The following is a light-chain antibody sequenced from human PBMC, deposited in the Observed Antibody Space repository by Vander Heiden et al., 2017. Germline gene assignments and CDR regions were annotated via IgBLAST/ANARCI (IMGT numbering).Light chain of an antibody. CDR2: GAS. CDR1: QRVSSSY. CDR3: QQDCSSPWT. Sequence: EIGLTHSPGPLSLSPGERATLSCRASQRVSSSYLAWYQQKPGQAPRLLIYGASSLATGLPDRFSGSGSGTDFTLTISSLEPEDFAVYYCQQDCSSPWTFGQGTRLEMK. V-gene: IGKV3-20*01. J-gene: IGKJ1*01.